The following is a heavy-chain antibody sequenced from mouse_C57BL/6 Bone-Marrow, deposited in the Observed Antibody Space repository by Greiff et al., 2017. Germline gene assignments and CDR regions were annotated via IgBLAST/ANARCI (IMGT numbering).Heavy chain of an antibody. Sequence: EVQLQQSGAELVRPGASVKLSCTASGFNFKDDYIHWVKQRPEQGLEWIGWIDPEIGDTEYASNFQGKATITSDTSSNTAYLQLSSLTSEVAAVYYCSSSDGSYFDFWGQGTPVTVAS. CDR2: IDPEIGDT. CDR1: GFNFKDDY. CDR3: SSSDGSYFDF. V-gene: IGHV14-4*01. J-gene: IGHJ2*01. D-gene: IGHD2-3*01.